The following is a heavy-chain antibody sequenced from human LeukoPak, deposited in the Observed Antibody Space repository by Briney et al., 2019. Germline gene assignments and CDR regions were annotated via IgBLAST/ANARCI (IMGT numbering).Heavy chain of an antibody. CDR1: GFDFSSNW. D-gene: IGHD2-21*01. J-gene: IGHJ4*02. CDR3: AKDRYWSIDY. CDR2: IKGDGIST. V-gene: IGHV3-74*01. Sequence: GGPLRLSCAASGFDFSSNWMHWVRHAPGQGLVWVSRIKGDGISTNYADSVKGRFTISRDIAKNTLYLQMNSLRAEDTGVYYCAKDRYWSIDYWGRGTLVTVSS.